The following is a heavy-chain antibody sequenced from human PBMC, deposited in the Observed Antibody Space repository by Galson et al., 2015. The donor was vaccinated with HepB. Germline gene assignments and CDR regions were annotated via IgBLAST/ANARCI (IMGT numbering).Heavy chain of an antibody. CDR1: GFTFDDYV. D-gene: IGHD1-26*01. CDR2: INLNGDSK. J-gene: IGHJ5*02. V-gene: IGHV3-20*01. Sequence: SLRLSCAASGFTFDDYVMSWVRQAPGKGLEWVSGINLNGDSKGYADSVKGRFTISRDNAKKSLYLQMNSLRAEDTALYRCARDYGGRYYRGDWFDPWGQGTLVTVSS. CDR3: ARDYGGRYYRGDWFDP.